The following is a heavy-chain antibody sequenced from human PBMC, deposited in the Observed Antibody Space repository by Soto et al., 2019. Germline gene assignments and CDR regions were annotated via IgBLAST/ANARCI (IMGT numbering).Heavy chain of an antibody. J-gene: IGHJ6*02. V-gene: IGHV3-53*02. CDR2: TFTGGST. D-gene: IGHD1-26*01. Sequence: EVQLVETGGGLIQPGGSLRLSCLASGFSVTTNYIIWFRQPPGKGLEWVSTTFTGGSTHYADSVKGRFSISRDNSKNTVYLQMNNLRVEDTAVYYCATKPPSSIQGWAFGMDVWGQGTTVSVSS. CDR3: ATKPPSSIQGWAFGMDV. CDR1: GFSVTTNY.